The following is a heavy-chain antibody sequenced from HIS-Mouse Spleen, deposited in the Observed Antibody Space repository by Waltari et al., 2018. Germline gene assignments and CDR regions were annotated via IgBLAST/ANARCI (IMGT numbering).Heavy chain of an antibody. Sequence: QVQLQESGPGLVKPSETLSLTGTLSGYSISSGYYWGCTRQPPGKGLEWIGSIYHSGSTYYNPSLKSRVTISVDTSKNQFSLKLSSVTAADTAVYYCATIAVAGRGRFDPWGQGTLVTVSS. CDR1: GYSISSGYY. D-gene: IGHD6-19*01. V-gene: IGHV4-38-2*02. J-gene: IGHJ5*02. CDR2: IYHSGST. CDR3: ATIAVAGRGRFDP.